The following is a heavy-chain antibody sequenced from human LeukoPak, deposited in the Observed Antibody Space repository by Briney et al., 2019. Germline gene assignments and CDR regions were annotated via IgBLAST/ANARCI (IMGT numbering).Heavy chain of an antibody. CDR2: IYHSGST. V-gene: IGHV4-30-2*01. D-gene: IGHD6-19*01. CDR3: ARLLPTSSGGWLVFDY. J-gene: IGHJ4*02. CDR1: GGSISSGGYS. Sequence: SETLSLTCAVSGGSISSGGYSWSWIRHPPGKGLEWIGYIYHSGSTYYNPSLKSRVTISVDRSKNQFSLKLSSVTAADTAVYYCARLLPTSSGGWLVFDYWGQGTLVTVSS.